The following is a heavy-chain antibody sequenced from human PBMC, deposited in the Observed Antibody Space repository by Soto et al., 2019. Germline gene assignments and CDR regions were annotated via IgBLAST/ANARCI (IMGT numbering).Heavy chain of an antibody. V-gene: IGHV4-31*03. CDR2: IYYSGST. Sequence: QVQLQESGPGLVKPSQTLSLTCTVSGGSISSGGYYWSWIRQHPGKGLEWIGYIYYSGSTYYNPSLKSRVTISVDTSKNQFSLKLSTVAAADTAVYCCARVSEACSSTSCSPRAFDYWGQGTLVTVAS. J-gene: IGHJ4*02. D-gene: IGHD2-2*01. CDR1: GGSISSGGYY. CDR3: ARVSEACSSTSCSPRAFDY.